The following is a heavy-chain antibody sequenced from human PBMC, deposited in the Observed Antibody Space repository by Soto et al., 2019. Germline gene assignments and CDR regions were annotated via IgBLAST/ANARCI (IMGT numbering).Heavy chain of an antibody. CDR3: ARAPMKAIAVAGIEYYYYGMDV. CDR2: ISSSSSYI. V-gene: IGHV3-21*01. J-gene: IGHJ6*02. Sequence: PGGSLRLSCAASGFTFSSYSMNWVRQAPGKGLEWVSSISSSSSYIYYADSVKGRFTISRDNAKNSLYLQMNSLRAEDTAVYYCARAPMKAIAVAGIEYYYYGMDVWGQGTTVTVSS. D-gene: IGHD6-19*01. CDR1: GFTFSSYS.